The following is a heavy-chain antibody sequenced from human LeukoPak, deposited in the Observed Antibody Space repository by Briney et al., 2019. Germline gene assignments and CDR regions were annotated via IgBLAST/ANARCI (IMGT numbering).Heavy chain of an antibody. D-gene: IGHD6-13*01. CDR1: GHTFTGYY. CDR2: INPNSGGT. J-gene: IGHJ4*02. V-gene: IGHV1-2*02. Sequence: GASVKVSCKASGHTFTGYYMHWVRQAPGQGLEWMGWINPNSGGTNYAQKFQGRATMTRDTSISTAYMELSRLRSDDMAVYYCARDRFPSYSSSWYSYDYWGQGTLVTVSS. CDR3: ARDRFPSYSSSWYSYDY.